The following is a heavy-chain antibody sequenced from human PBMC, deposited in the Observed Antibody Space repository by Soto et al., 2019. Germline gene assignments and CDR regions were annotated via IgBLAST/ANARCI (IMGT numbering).Heavy chain of an antibody. CDR2: IYHSGST. CDR3: ARDGGYGDPYYFDY. D-gene: IGHD4-17*01. J-gene: IGHJ4*02. CDR1: GGSITSDGYS. V-gene: IGHV4-30-2*01. Sequence: QLQLQESGSGLVKPSQTLSLTCAVSGGSITSDGYSWSWIRQPPGKGLEWIGYIYHSGSTHYSPSHKSRVTISIDRSKNQLSLKLSSVTAADTAVYYCARDGGYGDPYYFDYWGQGTLVTVSS.